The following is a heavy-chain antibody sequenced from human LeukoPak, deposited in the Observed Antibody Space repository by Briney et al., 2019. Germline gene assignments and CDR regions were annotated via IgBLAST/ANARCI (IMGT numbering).Heavy chain of an antibody. CDR1: GFTFSSYG. V-gene: IGHV3-30*03. J-gene: IGHJ4*02. Sequence: GGSLRLSCAASGFTFSSYGMHWVRQAPGKGLEWVAVISYDGSNKYYADSVKGRFTISRDNSKNTLYLQMNSLRAEDTAVYYCAREDYNGCDYWGQGTLVTVSS. CDR2: ISYDGSNK. CDR3: AREDYNGCDY. D-gene: IGHD5-12*01.